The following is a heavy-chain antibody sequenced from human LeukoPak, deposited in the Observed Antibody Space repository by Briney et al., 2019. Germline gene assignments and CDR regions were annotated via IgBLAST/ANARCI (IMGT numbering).Heavy chain of an antibody. CDR1: GGSISSSSYY. D-gene: IGHD6-19*01. V-gene: IGHV4-39*07. Sequence: SETLSLTCTVSGGSISSSSYYWGWIRQSPGKGLEWIGSIYYSGSTYYNPSLKSRVTISVDTSKNQFSLKLSSVTAADTAVYYCARDRGEPSGFTTPFDYWGQGTLVTVSS. CDR3: ARDRGEPSGFTTPFDY. J-gene: IGHJ4*02. CDR2: IYYSGST.